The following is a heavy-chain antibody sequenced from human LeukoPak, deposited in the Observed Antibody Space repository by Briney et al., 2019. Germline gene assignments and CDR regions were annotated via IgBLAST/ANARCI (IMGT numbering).Heavy chain of an antibody. Sequence: ASVKVSCKASGYTFTSYYMHWVRQAPGQGLEWMGWMNPNSGNTGYAQKFQGRVTMTRNTSISTAYMELSSLRSEDTAVYYCARGYIAAAGTSGYWGQGTLVTVSS. CDR2: MNPNSGNT. CDR3: ARGYIAAAGTSGY. V-gene: IGHV1-8*02. D-gene: IGHD6-13*01. J-gene: IGHJ4*02. CDR1: GYTFTSYY.